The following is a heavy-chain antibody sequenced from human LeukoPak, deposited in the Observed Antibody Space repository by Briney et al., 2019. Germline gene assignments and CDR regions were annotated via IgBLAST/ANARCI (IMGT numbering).Heavy chain of an antibody. D-gene: IGHD3-10*01. CDR3: ARPSSLDGSGRYYIDY. Sequence: PGGSLRLSCAVSGFTVSNNFMNWVRQAPGKGLEWVSVTHSDGTTYFADSVQGRFAIPRDNSKNTLYPQMNSLRDEDTAVYYCARPSSLDGSGRYYIDYWGQGTLVTVSS. CDR1: GFTVSNNF. V-gene: IGHV3-66*01. J-gene: IGHJ4*02. CDR2: THSDGTT.